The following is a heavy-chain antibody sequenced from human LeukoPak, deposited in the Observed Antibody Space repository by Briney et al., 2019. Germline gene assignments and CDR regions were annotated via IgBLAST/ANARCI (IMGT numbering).Heavy chain of an antibody. CDR3: VIWFGESYGMDV. CDR2: IKQDGSEK. Sequence: GGSLRLSCAASGFTFSSYWMSWVRQAAGKGLEWVANIKQDGSEKYYVDSVKGRFTISRDNAKNSLYLQMNSLRAEDTALYYCVIWFGESYGMDVWGQGTTVTVSS. V-gene: IGHV3-7*03. CDR1: GFTFSSYW. D-gene: IGHD3-10*01. J-gene: IGHJ6*02.